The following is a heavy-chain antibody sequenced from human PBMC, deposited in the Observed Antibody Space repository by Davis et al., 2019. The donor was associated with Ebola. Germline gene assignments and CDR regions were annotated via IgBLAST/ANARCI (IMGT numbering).Heavy chain of an antibody. CDR1: GYTFTSYD. D-gene: IGHD6-6*01. CDR2: MNPNSGNT. CDR3: GRLYSSSALGSNRKDV. J-gene: IGHJ6*04. Sequence: AASVKVSCKASGYTFTSYDINWVRQATGQGLEWMGWMNPNSGNTGYAQKFQGRVTMTRNTSISTAYMELSNLRSEDTAVYYCGRLYSSSALGSNRKDVWGKGTTVTVSS. V-gene: IGHV1-8*01.